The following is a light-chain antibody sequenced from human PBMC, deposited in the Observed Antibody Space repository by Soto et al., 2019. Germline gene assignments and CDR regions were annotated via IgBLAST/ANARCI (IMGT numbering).Light chain of an antibody. Sequence: EIVLTQSPGTLSLSPGERATLSCRASQSVGRDYLAWYQQKPGQAPRLLIHHASNRATGIPDRFSCSGSGTDFTLTISRLEPEDFAEFCCQQYASSPLTFGGGTKVEIK. CDR2: HAS. V-gene: IGKV3-20*01. J-gene: IGKJ4*01. CDR3: QQYASSPLT. CDR1: QSVGRDY.